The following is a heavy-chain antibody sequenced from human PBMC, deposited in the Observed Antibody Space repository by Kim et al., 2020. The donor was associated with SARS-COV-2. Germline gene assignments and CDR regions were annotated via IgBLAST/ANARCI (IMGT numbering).Heavy chain of an antibody. D-gene: IGHD3-22*01. V-gene: IGHV3-48*03. CDR2: ISSSGSTI. CDR3: AGRLQIVRFDTPDY. J-gene: IGHJ4*02. CDR1: GFTFSSYE. Sequence: GGSLRLSCAASGFTFSSYEMNWVRQAPGKGLEWVSYISSSGSTIYYADSVKGRFTISRDNAKNSLYLQMNSLRAEDTAVYYCAGRLQIVRFDTPDYWGQGTLVTVSS.